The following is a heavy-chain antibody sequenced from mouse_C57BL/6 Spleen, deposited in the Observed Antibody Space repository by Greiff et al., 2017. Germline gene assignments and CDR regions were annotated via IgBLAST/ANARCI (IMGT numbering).Heavy chain of an antibody. CDR1: GYAFRSSW. Sequence: VPLQQSGPELVKPGASVKISCKASGYAFRSSWMNWVKQRPGKGLEWIGRIYPGDGDTNYNGKFKGKATLTADKSSSTAYIQLSSLTSEDSAVYFCARLPMDYWGQGTSVTVSS. CDR2: IYPGDGDT. V-gene: IGHV1-82*01. J-gene: IGHJ4*01. CDR3: ARLPMDY.